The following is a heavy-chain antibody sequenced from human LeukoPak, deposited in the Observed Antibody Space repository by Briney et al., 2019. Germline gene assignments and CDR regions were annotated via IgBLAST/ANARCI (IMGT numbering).Heavy chain of an antibody. CDR1: GGSISSYY. Sequence: SETLSLTCSVSGGSISSYYWSWIRQPPGKGLEWIAYISDIGSINYNPSLKSRVTISLDTSKNQFSLKLSSVTAADTAVYYCARGATHYYDSSGYYGYWGQGTLVTVSS. CDR3: ARGATHYYDSSGYYGY. CDR2: ISDIGSI. D-gene: IGHD3-22*01. J-gene: IGHJ4*02. V-gene: IGHV4-59*12.